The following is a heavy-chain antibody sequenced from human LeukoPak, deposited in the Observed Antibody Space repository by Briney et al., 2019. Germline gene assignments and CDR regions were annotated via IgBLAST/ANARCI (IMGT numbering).Heavy chain of an antibody. D-gene: IGHD3-3*01. CDR2: ISGSGGST. J-gene: IGHJ4*02. Sequence: GGSLRLSCGASGFRFSSYAMSWVRQAPGKGLEWVSSISGSGGSTYYTDSVKGRFAISRDNSKSTLYLQMNSLGTDDTALYYCVKGGQNYDFWRFDYWGQGTLFTASS. V-gene: IGHV3-23*01. CDR3: VKGGQNYDFWRFDY. CDR1: GFRFSSYA.